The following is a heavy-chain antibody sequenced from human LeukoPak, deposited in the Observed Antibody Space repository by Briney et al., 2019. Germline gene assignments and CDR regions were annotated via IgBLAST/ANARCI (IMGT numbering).Heavy chain of an antibody. Sequence: VASVKVSCKASGGTFSSYAISWVRQAPGQGLEWMGRIIPIFGTANYAQKFQGRVTITTDESTSTAYMELSSLRSEDTAVYYCARMTTVRGYYYYYYMDVWGKGTTVTVSS. D-gene: IGHD4-11*01. CDR3: ARMTTVRGYYYYYYMDV. CDR1: GGTFSSYA. J-gene: IGHJ6*03. V-gene: IGHV1-69*05. CDR2: IIPIFGTA.